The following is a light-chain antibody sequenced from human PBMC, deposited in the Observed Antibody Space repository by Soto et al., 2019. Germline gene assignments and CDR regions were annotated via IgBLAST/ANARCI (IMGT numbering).Light chain of an antibody. Sequence: EIVLTQSPGTLSLSPGERVTLSCRASPSVSSSYLAWYQQKPGQAPRLLFYGASRRATGIPDRFSGGQSGTDFTLTVSRPEPEDFAVYFCQHYGSSPYTFGQGTKLEIK. CDR3: QHYGSSPYT. CDR2: GAS. V-gene: IGKV3-20*01. J-gene: IGKJ2*01. CDR1: PSVSSSY.